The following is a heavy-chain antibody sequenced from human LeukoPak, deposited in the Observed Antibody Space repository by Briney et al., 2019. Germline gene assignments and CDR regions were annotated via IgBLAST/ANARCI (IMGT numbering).Heavy chain of an antibody. CDR3: TSPNIARNGDYPDF. V-gene: IGHV3-73*01. D-gene: IGHD4-17*01. CDR1: GFTFSGSA. J-gene: IGHJ4*02. Sequence: PGGSLKLSCAASGFTFSGSAMHWVRQASGKGLEWVGRIRSKANNYATVYAASVKGRFTISRDDSKNTAYLQMNSLKTEDTAVYYCTSPNIARNGDYPDFWGQGTLVTVSS. CDR2: IRSKANNYAT.